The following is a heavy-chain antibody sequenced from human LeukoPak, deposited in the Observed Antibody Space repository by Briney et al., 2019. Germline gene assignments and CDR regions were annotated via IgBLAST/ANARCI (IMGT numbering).Heavy chain of an antibody. CDR1: GGSMNSYF. Sequence: SETLSLTCTVSGGSMNSYFWSWIRQPPGKGLEWIGRIYTSGSTNYNPSLKSRVIMSVDTSKNQVSLHLSSVTAADTAVYYCARSLLSTVEYWGQGTLVTVSS. CDR2: IYTSGST. V-gene: IGHV4-4*07. CDR3: ARSLLSTVEY. D-gene: IGHD4-11*01. J-gene: IGHJ4*02.